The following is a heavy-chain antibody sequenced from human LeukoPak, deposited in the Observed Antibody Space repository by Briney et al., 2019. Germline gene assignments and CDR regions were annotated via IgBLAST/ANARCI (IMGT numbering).Heavy chain of an antibody. CDR3: ARGRGMGATHYYYYMDV. V-gene: IGHV4-34*01. CDR1: GGSFSGYY. CDR2: INHSGST. Sequence: SETLSLTCAVYGGSFSGYYWSWIRQPPGKGLEWIGEINHSGSTNYNPSLKSRVTISVDTSKNQFSLKLSSVTAADTAVYYCARGRGMGATHYYYYMDVWGKGTTVTVSS. D-gene: IGHD1-26*01. J-gene: IGHJ6*03.